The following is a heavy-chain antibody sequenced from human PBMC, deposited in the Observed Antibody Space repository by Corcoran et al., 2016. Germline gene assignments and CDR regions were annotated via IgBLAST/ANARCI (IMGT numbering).Heavy chain of an antibody. CDR1: GFTFGDYA. J-gene: IGHJ4*02. D-gene: IGHD3-22*01. CDR2: IRSKAYGGTT. V-gene: IGHV3-49*03. CDR3: TRGVDYYDSSGYDL. Sequence: EVKLVESGGGLVQPGRSLRLSCTASGFTFGDYAMSWFRQAPGKGLEWVGFIRSKAYGGTTEYAASVKGRFTISRDDSKSIAYLQMHSLKPEDTAVYYCTRGVDYYDSSGYDLWGQGTLVTVSS.